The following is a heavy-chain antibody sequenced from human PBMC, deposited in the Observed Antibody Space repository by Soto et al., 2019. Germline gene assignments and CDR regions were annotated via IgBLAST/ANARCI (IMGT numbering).Heavy chain of an antibody. CDR3: AKDREYCTGRRGPENYFCGLHV. Sequence: QVQLQESGPGLVKPSQTLSLTCSVSGGGISSGGDDWNWIRQHPGEGLEGIGYISYSGTTYYNTALRCRVSMSLDTPKNPFSLRLSSVSPADTAVYYCAKDREYCTGRRGPENYFCGLHVCGQGTSVTVSS. J-gene: IGHJ6*02. CDR1: GGGISSGGDD. CDR2: ISYSGTT. V-gene: IGHV4-31*03. D-gene: IGHD2-8*02.